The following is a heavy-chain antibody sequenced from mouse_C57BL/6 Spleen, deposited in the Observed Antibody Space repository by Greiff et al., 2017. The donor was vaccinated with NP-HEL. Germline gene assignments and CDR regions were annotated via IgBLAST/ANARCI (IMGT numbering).Heavy chain of an antibody. D-gene: IGHD3-2*02. CDR1: GFTFTDYY. V-gene: IGHV7-3*01. Sequence: EVQVVESGGGLVQPGGSLSLSCAASGFTFTDYYMSWVRQPPGTALEWLGFIRNKANGYTTGYSASVKGRFTISSDKSQSILYLQMNALRAEDRATYCGARASSVDYWGQGTAVTVAA. CDR3: ARASSVDY. J-gene: IGHJ4*01. CDR2: IRNKANGYTT.